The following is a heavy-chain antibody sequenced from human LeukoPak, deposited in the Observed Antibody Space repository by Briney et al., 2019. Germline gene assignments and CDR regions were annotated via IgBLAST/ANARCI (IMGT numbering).Heavy chain of an antibody. CDR1: GGTFSSYA. D-gene: IGHD6-19*01. J-gene: IGHJ4*02. CDR2: IIPIFGIA. Sequence: SVKVSCTASGGTFSSYAISWVRQAPGQGLEWMGRIIPIFGIANYAQKFQGRVTITADESTSTAYMELSSLRSEDTAVYYCARDLGLGYSSGWYYFDYWGQGTLVTVSS. CDR3: ARDLGLGYSSGWYYFDY. V-gene: IGHV1-69*13.